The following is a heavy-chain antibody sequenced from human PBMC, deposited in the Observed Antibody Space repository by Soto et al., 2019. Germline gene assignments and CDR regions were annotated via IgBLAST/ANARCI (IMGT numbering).Heavy chain of an antibody. CDR2: IWYDGSNK. CDR3: ARDVAGTAPTDY. J-gene: IGHJ4*02. CDR1: GITFSSYG. D-gene: IGHD6-19*01. V-gene: IGHV3-33*01. Sequence: QVQLVESGGGVVQPGRSLRLSCAASGITFSSYGMHWVRQAPSQGLEWVAVIWYDGSNKYYADSVKGRFTISRDNSKNTLYLQMNSLRAEDTAVYYCARDVAGTAPTDYWGQGTLVTVSS.